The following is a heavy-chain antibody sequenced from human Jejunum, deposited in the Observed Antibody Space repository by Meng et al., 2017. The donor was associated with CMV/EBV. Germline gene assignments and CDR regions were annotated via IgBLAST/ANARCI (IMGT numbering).Heavy chain of an antibody. J-gene: IGHJ4*02. CDR3: ARGVGYSSGCFDS. CDR1: GFPFPTYR. V-gene: IGHV3-30*19. D-gene: IGHD6-19*01. CDR2: TSFDGSDK. Sequence: GFPFPTYRMHWVRQAPGKGLEWVAVTSFDGSDKDYADSVKGRFTISRDNSKNTLHLQMNSLRPEDTAVYYCARGVGYSSGCFDSWGQGTLVTVSS.